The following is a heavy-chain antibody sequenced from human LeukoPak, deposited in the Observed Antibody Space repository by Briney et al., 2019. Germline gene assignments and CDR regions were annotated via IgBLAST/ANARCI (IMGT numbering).Heavy chain of an antibody. J-gene: IGHJ6*02. V-gene: IGHV1-46*01. Sequence: ASVKVSCKASGYTFTSYYMHWVRQAPGQGLDWMGIINPSGGSTSYAQKFQGRVTMTRDTSTSTVYMELSSLRSEDTAVYYCARAGRYDSSGYYYYYYGMDVWGQGTTVTVSS. CDR1: GYTFTSYY. D-gene: IGHD3-22*01. CDR2: INPSGGST. CDR3: ARAGRYDSSGYYYYYYGMDV.